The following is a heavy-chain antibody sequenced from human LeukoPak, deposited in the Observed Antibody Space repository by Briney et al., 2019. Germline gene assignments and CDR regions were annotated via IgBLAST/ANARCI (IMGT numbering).Heavy chain of an antibody. D-gene: IGHD5-24*01. CDR1: GXTFSSYE. V-gene: IGHV3-48*03. J-gene: IGHJ2*01. Sequence: GSLRLSCAASGXTFSSYEMNWVRQAPGKGVEWVSYISPSGTTIYYADSVKGRFTISRDNAKNSLYLQMNSLRAEDTAVYHCAKDLSLLRWLRGFDLWGRGTLVTVSS. CDR3: AKDLSLLRWLRGFDL. CDR2: ISPSGTTI.